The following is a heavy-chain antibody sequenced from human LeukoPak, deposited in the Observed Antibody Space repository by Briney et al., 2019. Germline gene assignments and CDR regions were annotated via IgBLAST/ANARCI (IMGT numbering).Heavy chain of an antibody. J-gene: IGHJ3*02. CDR3: ARPQYSGSYARGPAGRGGAFDI. V-gene: IGHV4-34*01. Sequence: PSETLSLTCAVYGGSFSGYYWSWIRQPPGKGREWIGEINHSGSTNYNPSLKSRVTISVDTSKNQFSLKLSSVTAADTAVYYCARPQYSGSYARGPAGRGGAFDIWGQGTMVTVSS. D-gene: IGHD1-26*01. CDR1: GGSFSGYY. CDR2: INHSGST.